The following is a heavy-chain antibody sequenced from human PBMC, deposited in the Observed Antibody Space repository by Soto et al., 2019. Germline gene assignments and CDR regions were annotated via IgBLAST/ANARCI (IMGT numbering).Heavy chain of an antibody. CDR3: ARSVTVATKYSLDL. Sequence: QMQLQESGPGMVKPSQSLSLTCTVSGGSIGGGGFYWTWVRLRPGEGLEWLGNIYDSGSAYYNPSLESRISMSIDTSKNQFSLSLTSVTVADTAIYYCARSVTVATKYSLDLWGPGTMVAASS. D-gene: IGHD2-21*02. CDR2: IYDSGSA. CDR1: GGSIGGGGFY. J-gene: IGHJ3*01. V-gene: IGHV4-31*02.